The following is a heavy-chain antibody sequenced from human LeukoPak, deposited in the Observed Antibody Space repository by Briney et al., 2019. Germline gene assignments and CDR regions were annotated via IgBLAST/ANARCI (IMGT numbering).Heavy chain of an antibody. D-gene: IGHD3-22*01. CDR3: ARESDSRGWYDS. J-gene: IGHJ5*01. CDR1: GFSFDDYA. V-gene: IGHV3-43*02. Sequence: GGSLRLSCAAPGFSFDDYAIHWVRQAPGKGLEWVSLISGDGGSTFYADSVKGRLTISRDNSKNSLYLRMSSLRSEDTALYYCARESDSRGWYDSWGQGTLVT. CDR2: ISGDGGST.